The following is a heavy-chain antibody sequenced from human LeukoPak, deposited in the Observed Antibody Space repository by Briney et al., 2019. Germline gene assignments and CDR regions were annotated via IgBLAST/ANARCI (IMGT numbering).Heavy chain of an antibody. V-gene: IGHV3-74*01. CDR1: RFTFSTYW. CDR3: ASGGIYSGAAFDF. Sequence: PRGSLRPSCAVSRFTFSTYWTHWVRPAPGGGVVWVSRINSDGSSTGYADSVKGRFTSSRDNAKNSLYLQMNSLRAEDTALYYCASGGIYSGAAFDFWGQGTLVTVSS. CDR2: INSDGSST. J-gene: IGHJ4*02. D-gene: IGHD1-26*01.